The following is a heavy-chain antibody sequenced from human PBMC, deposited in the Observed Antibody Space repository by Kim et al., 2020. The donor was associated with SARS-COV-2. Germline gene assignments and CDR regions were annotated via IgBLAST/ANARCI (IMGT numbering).Heavy chain of an antibody. CDR3: ARDPQVRATGTGY. J-gene: IGHJ4*02. D-gene: IGHD1-1*01. CDR1: GGTFSSYA. V-gene: IGHV1-69*13. CDR2: IIPIFGTA. Sequence: SVKVSCKASGGTFSSYAISWVRQAPGQGLEWMGGIIPIFGTANYAQKFQGRVTITADESTSTAYMVLSSLRSEDTAVYYCARDPQVRATGTGYWGQGTRVTVSS.